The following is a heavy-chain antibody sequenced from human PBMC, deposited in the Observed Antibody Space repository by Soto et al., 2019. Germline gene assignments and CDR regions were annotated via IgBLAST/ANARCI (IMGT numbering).Heavy chain of an antibody. V-gene: IGHV1-69*12. CDR2: IIPIFGTA. D-gene: IGHD3-10*01. CDR1: GGTFSSYT. J-gene: IGHJ4*02. CDR3: AGDSGSSAGDC. Sequence: QVQLVQSGAEVKKPGSSVKVSCKASGGTFSSYTINWVRQAPGQGLGWMGGIIPIFGTANYAQKFQGRVTITADGSTSTAYMDLSSLRSEDTAVYFCAGDSGSSAGDCWGQGTLVTVSS.